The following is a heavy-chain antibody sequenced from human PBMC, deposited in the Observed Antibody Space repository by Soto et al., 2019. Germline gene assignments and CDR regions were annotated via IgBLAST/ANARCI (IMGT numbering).Heavy chain of an antibody. V-gene: IGHV1-69*02. J-gene: IGHJ6*03. CDR2: IIPILGIA. CDR1: GGTFSSYT. CDR3: ARGSPRDYYYYYYMDV. Sequence: QVQLVQSGAEVKKPGSSVKVSCKASGGTFSSYTISWVRQAPGHVLEWMGRIIPILGIANYAQQFQGRVTITADKSTSTAYMELSSLRSEDTAVYYCARGSPRDYYYYYYMDVWGKGTTVTVSS.